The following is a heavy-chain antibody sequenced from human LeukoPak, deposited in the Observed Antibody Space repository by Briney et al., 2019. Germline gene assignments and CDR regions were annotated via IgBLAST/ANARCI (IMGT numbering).Heavy chain of an antibody. D-gene: IGHD3-22*01. CDR3: ARKYYYDSSGYYDY. CDR1: GGTFSSYA. Sequence: SVKVSCKASGGTFSSYAISWVRQAPGQGLEWMGGIIPIFGTANYAQKFQGRVTITADESTSTAYMELSSLRSEDTAVYYCARKYYYDSSGYYDYWGQGTLVTVSS. J-gene: IGHJ4*02. V-gene: IGHV1-69*13. CDR2: IIPIFGTA.